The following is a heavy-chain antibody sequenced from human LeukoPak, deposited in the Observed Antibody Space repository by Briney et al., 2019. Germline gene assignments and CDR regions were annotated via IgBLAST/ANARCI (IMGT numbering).Heavy chain of an antibody. D-gene: IGHD6-6*01. CDR3: ARGEQLVDYYYMDV. V-gene: IGHV1-2*02. Sequence: ASVKVSCKASGYTFTGYYMHWVRQAPGQGLEWMGWINPNSGGTNYAQKFQGRVTMTRDTSISTAYMELSRPRSDDTAVYYCARGEQLVDYYYMDVWGKGTTVTVSS. CDR2: INPNSGGT. J-gene: IGHJ6*03. CDR1: GYTFTGYY.